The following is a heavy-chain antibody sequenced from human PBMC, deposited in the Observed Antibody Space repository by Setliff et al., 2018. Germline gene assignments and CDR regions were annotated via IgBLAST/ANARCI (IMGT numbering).Heavy chain of an antibody. CDR3: ARERYFDY. Sequence: ASVKVSCKTSGFRFTSFGFSWVRQAPGQGLEWMGWISPYSGESNYAQKFQGRVIMTRNTSISTAYLELNTLRSDDTAVYYCARERYFDYWGQGTLVTVSS. CDR1: GFRFTSFG. J-gene: IGHJ4*02. V-gene: IGHV1-18*01. CDR2: ISPYSGES.